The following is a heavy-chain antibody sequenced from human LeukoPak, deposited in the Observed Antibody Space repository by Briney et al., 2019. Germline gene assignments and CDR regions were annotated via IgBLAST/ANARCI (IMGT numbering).Heavy chain of an antibody. CDR3: AKAYSSSWYKDAFDM. CDR1: GFPLNNYA. J-gene: IGHJ3*02. CDR2: TSGSGGST. D-gene: IGHD6-13*01. Sequence: GALRLSCSNSGFPLNNYAMCWVPPAPGKGPEWGSTTSGSGGSTYYADSVKGRFTISRDNFKNTLYLQMNSLRAEDTAVYFCAKAYSSSWYKDAFDMWGQGTMVTVSS. V-gene: IGHV3-23*01.